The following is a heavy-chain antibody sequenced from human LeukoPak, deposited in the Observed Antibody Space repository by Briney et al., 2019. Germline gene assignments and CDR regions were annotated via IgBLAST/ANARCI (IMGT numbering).Heavy chain of an antibody. J-gene: IGHJ4*02. CDR3: ARDSPYSSSWDYFDY. V-gene: IGHV3-48*01. D-gene: IGHD6-13*01. CDR1: GFTFSSYS. Sequence: GGSLRLSCAASGFTFSSYSMNWVRQAPGKGLEWVSYISSSSSTIYYADSVKGRFTISRDNAKNSLYLQMNSLRAEDTAVYYCARDSPYSSSWDYFDYWGQGTLVTVSS. CDR2: ISSSSSTI.